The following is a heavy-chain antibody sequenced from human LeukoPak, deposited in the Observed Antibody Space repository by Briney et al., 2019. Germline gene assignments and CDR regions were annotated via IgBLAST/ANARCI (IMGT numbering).Heavy chain of an antibody. Sequence: PSETLSLTCTVSGGSISSSYWSWIRQPAGEGLEWIGRIYTSGSTNYTPSLKSRVTMSVDTSKNQFSLKLSSVTAADTAVYYCARDPMGSSTDYWGQGTLVTVSS. J-gene: IGHJ4*02. V-gene: IGHV4-4*07. CDR1: GGSISSSY. D-gene: IGHD2-15*01. CDR2: IYTSGST. CDR3: ARDPMGSSTDY.